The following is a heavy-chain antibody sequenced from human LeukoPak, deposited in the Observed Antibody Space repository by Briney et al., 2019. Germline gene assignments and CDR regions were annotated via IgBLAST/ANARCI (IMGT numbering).Heavy chain of an antibody. Sequence: ASVKVSCKASGFTFTSSAMQWVRQARGQRLEWIGWIVVGSGNTNYAQKFQERVTITRDMSTSTAYMELSSLRSEDTAVHYCAADGLLWFGDSYYYYGMDVLGQGTTVTVSS. J-gene: IGHJ6*02. CDR2: IVVGSGNT. CDR3: AADGLLWFGDSYYYYGMDV. D-gene: IGHD3-10*01. CDR1: GFTFTSSA. V-gene: IGHV1-58*02.